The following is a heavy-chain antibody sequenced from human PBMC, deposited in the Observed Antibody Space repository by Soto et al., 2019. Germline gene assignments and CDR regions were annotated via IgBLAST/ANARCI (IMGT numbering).Heavy chain of an antibody. CDR3: ARRLRRYYFDY. D-gene: IGHD5-12*01. V-gene: IGHV4-59*08. CDR2: IYYSGST. Sequence: SETLSLTCTVSGGSISSYYWRWIRQPPGKGLEWIGYIYYSGSTNYNPSLKSRVTISVDTSKNQFSLKLSSVTAADTAVYYCARRLRRYYFDYWGQGTLVTVSS. CDR1: GGSISSYY. J-gene: IGHJ4*02.